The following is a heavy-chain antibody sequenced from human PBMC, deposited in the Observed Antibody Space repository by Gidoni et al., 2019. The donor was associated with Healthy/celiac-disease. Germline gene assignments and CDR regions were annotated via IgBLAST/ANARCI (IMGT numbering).Heavy chain of an antibody. CDR3: ARSYSGYFDL. V-gene: IGHV4-34*01. D-gene: IGHD5-12*01. CDR2: INHSGST. J-gene: IGHJ2*01. CDR1: GGSFSGYY. Sequence: VQLQQWGAGLLKPSETLSLTCAVYGGSFSGYYWSWIRQPPGKGLEWIGEINHSGSTNYNPSLKSRVTISVDTSKNQFSLKLSSVTAADTAVYYCARSYSGYFDLWGRGTLVTVSS.